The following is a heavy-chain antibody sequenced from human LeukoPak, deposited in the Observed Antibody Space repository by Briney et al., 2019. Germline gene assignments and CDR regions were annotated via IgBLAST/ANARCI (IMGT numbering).Heavy chain of an antibody. D-gene: IGHD1-14*01. CDR1: GYTFSDYY. CDR3: TTGAAYAIYEAFDI. CDR2: INPNNGGT. J-gene: IGHJ3*02. V-gene: IGHV1-2*06. Sequence: ASVKVSCKASGYTFSDYYIHWVRQAPGQGLEWMGRINPNNGGTSYAQIFQGRVTMTRDTSFSTAYMELSRLRSDDTAVYYCTTGAAYAIYEAFDIWGQGTMVTVSS.